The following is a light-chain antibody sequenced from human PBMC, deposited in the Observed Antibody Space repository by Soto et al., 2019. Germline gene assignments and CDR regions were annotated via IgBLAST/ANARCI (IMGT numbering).Light chain of an antibody. Sequence: EIVLTQSPGILFLSPGERASLSCGASQCISSSFLAWYQHKPGQAPRLLIYGASSRATGIPDRFSGTGSETDFTLTISRLEPEDFAVYYCQQYDNSPITFGQGTRLEIK. CDR1: QCISSSF. V-gene: IGKV3-20*01. CDR3: QQYDNSPIT. J-gene: IGKJ5*01. CDR2: GAS.